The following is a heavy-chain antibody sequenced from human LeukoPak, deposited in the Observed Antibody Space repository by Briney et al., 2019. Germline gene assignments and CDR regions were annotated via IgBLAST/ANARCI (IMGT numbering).Heavy chain of an antibody. V-gene: IGHV4-30-2*01. Sequence: SPTYTTTGGPNSHGRFSWSWIRQPPGKRLDWIGYMYHGGSTYYNPSLESRVTISVDRSKNQFSLNLSSVTAADTAVYYCASTNDFGDYVGAWGQGTLVTVSS. J-gene: IGHJ5*02. D-gene: IGHD4-17*01. CDR2: MYHGGST. CDR3: ASTNDFGDYVGA. CDR1: GGPNSHGRFS.